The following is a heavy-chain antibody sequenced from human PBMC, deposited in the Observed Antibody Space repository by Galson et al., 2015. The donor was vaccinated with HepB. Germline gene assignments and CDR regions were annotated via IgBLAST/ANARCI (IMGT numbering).Heavy chain of an antibody. Sequence: SLRLSCAASGFTFSSYSMNWVRQAPGKGLEWVSSISSSSSYIYYADSVKGRFTISRDNAKNSLYLQMNSLRAEDTAVYYCAGDLGPRSKFDPWGQGTLVTVSS. V-gene: IGHV3-21*01. D-gene: IGHD5-24*01. J-gene: IGHJ5*02. CDR2: ISSSSSYI. CDR1: GFTFSSYS. CDR3: AGDLGPRSKFDP.